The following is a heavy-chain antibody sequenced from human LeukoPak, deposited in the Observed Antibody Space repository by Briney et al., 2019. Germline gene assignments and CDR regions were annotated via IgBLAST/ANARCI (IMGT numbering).Heavy chain of an antibody. CDR2: IYYSGST. CDR1: GGSISSSSYY. CDR3: ARLAVAGMRVFDP. D-gene: IGHD6-19*01. V-gene: IGHV4-39*01. Sequence: PSETLSLTCTVSGGSISSSSYYWGWIRQPPGKGLEWIGSIYYSGSTYYNPSLKSRVTISVDTSKNQFSLKLSSVTAADTAVYYCARLAVAGMRVFDPWGQGTLVTVSS. J-gene: IGHJ5*02.